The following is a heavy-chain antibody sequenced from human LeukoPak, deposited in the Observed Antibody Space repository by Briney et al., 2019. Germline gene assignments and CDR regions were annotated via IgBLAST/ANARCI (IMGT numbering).Heavy chain of an antibody. CDR3: AREMVEMATKLAYYMDV. V-gene: IGHV3-7*01. CDR1: GFTFSSYW. J-gene: IGHJ6*03. CDR2: IKKDGSEK. D-gene: IGHD5-24*01. Sequence: PGGSLRLSCAASGFTFSSYWMSWVRQAPGKGLEWVANIKKDGSEKYYVDSVKGRFTISRANAKNSLYLQMNSLRAEDTAVYYCAREMVEMATKLAYYMDVWGKGTTVTVSS.